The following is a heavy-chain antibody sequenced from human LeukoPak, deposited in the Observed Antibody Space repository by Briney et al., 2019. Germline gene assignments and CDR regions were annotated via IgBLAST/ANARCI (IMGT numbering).Heavy chain of an antibody. CDR3: ARVSGSYYHYYFDY. D-gene: IGHD3-10*01. CDR2: ISWSGSTL. CDR1: GFRVGDYS. Sequence: GGSLRLSCAATGFRVGDYSMHWVRQPPGKGLEWVSGISWSGSTLGFADAVKGRFTISRDNSKNTLYLQMNSLRAEDTAVYYCARVSGSYYHYYFDYWGQGTLVTVSS. V-gene: IGHV3-9*01. J-gene: IGHJ4*02.